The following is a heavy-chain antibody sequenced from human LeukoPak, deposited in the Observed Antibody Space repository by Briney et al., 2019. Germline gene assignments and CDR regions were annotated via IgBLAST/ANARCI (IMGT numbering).Heavy chain of an antibody. Sequence: SETLSLTCAVYVGSFSGYYWSWIRQPPGKGLEWIGEINHSGSTNYNSSLKGRVTISVDTSKNQFSLKLSSVTAADTAVYYCARGYYGSGSHCCHMDVWGKGTTITVS. CDR1: VGSFSGYY. J-gene: IGHJ6*03. CDR2: INHSGST. CDR3: ARGYYGSGSHCCHMDV. D-gene: IGHD3-10*01. V-gene: IGHV4-34*01.